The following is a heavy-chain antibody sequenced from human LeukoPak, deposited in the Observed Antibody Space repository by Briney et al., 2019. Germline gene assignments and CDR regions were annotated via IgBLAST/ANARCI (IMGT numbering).Heavy chain of an antibody. J-gene: IGHJ3*02. CDR2: IIPVLGIA. D-gene: IGHD1-26*01. CDR1: GGTFSSYA. Sequence: SVKVSCKASGGTFSSYAISWVRQAPGRGLEWMGRIIPVLGIANYAQKFQGRVTITADKSTSTAYMELSSLRSEDTAVYYCARGELRDAFDIWGQGTMVTVSS. V-gene: IGHV1-69*04. CDR3: ARGELRDAFDI.